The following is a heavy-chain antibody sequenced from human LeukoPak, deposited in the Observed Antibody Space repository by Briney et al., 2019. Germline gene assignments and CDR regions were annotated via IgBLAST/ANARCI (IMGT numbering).Heavy chain of an antibody. J-gene: IGHJ4*02. CDR2: ISSSSSYI. CDR1: EFTFSSYS. CDR3: ARNLGSSGWYLPTDY. Sequence: GGSLRLSCAASEFTFSSYSMNWVRQAPGKGLEWVSSISSSSSYIYYADSVKGRFTISRDNAKNSLYLQMNSLRAEDTAVYYCARNLGSSGWYLPTDYWGQGTLVTVSP. D-gene: IGHD6-19*01. V-gene: IGHV3-21*01.